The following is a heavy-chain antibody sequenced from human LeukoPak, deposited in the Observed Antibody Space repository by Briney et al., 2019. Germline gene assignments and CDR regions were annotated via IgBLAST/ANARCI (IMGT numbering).Heavy chain of an antibody. J-gene: IGHJ6*03. V-gene: IGHV4-4*07. CDR1: GGSISSYY. CDR2: IYTSGST. Sequence: SETLSLTCTVSGGSISSYYWSWIRQPAGKGLEWIGRIYTSGSTNYNPSLKSRVTMSVDTSKNQFSLKLSSVTAADTAVYYCARDAPYYYYYYMDVWGKGTTVTVSS. CDR3: ARDAPYYYYYYMDV.